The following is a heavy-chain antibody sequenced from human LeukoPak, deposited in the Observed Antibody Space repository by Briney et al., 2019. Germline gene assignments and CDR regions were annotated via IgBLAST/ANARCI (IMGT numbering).Heavy chain of an antibody. CDR1: GGSISSGGYY. D-gene: IGHD5-24*01. Sequence: SETLSLTCTVSGGSISSGGYYWSWIRQHPGKGLEWIGYIYYSGSTYYNPSLKSRVTISVGTSKNQFSLKLSSVTAADTAVYYCARRDGGIIPIFDIWGQGTMVTVSS. CDR2: IYYSGST. J-gene: IGHJ3*02. CDR3: ARRDGGIIPIFDI. V-gene: IGHV4-31*03.